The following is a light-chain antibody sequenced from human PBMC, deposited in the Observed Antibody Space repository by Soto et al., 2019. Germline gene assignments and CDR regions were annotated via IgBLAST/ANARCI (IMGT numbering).Light chain of an antibody. CDR3: QQCGSWSWT. CDR2: AAS. Sequence: EMVLTQSPGTLSLSPGERATLSCRASQSVSSYYLAWYQQKPRQAPRLLIYAASSRATGIPDRFSGGGSGTELSITVRRLESEGFAVYYCQQCGSWSWTFGQGTKVEI. CDR1: QSVSSYY. V-gene: IGKV3-20*01. J-gene: IGKJ1*01.